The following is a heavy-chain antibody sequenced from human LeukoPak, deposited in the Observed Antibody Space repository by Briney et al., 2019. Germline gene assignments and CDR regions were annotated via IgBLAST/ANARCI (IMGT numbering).Heavy chain of an antibody. J-gene: IGHJ6*02. Sequence: KTSETLSLTCTVSGGSISTYYWSWIRQPAGEGLEWIGRIYTSGTTNYNPSLESRVTMSVDTSKNQLSLKLNSVTAADTAVYYCARGPSSTIWGVWGQGTTVTVSS. V-gene: IGHV4-4*07. CDR1: GGSISTYY. CDR2: IYTSGTT. D-gene: IGHD2-2*01. CDR3: ARGPSSTIWGV.